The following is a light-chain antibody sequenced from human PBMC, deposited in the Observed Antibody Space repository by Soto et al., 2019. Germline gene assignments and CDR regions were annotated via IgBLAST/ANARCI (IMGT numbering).Light chain of an antibody. CDR3: AAWDDSLNGWL. CDR2: TNN. CDR1: SSNIGSNT. V-gene: IGLV1-44*01. Sequence: QSVLTQPPSASGTPGQRVTISCSGSSSNIGSNTVNWYQQLPGTAPKLLIYTNNQRPSGVPDRFSGSKSGTSASLAISGLKSEDEADYNWAAWDDSLNGWLSGGGPKLTVL. J-gene: IGLJ3*02.